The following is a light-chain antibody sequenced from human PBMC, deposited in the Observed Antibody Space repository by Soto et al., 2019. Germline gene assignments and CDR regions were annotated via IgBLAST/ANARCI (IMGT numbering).Light chain of an antibody. CDR3: QQYGSSPLVT. CDR2: GAS. CDR1: QSVSSSY. V-gene: IGKV3-20*01. J-gene: IGKJ3*01. Sequence: EIVLTQSPGTLSLCPGERATLSCRASQSVSSSYLAWYQQKPGQAPRLLIYGASSRATGIPDRFSGSGSGTDFTLTISRLEPEDFAVYYCQQYGSSPLVTFGPGTKVDIK.